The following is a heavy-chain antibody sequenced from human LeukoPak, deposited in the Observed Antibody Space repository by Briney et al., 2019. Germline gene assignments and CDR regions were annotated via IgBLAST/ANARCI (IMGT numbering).Heavy chain of an antibody. Sequence: GESLKISCKGSGYSFTSYWIGWVRQMPGKGLEWMGIIYPGDSDTRYSPSFQGQVTISADKSISTAYLQWSSLKASDTAMYYCARRYYGDDRGLSGSDPDAFDIWGQGTMVTVSS. CDR3: ARRYYGDDRGLSGSDPDAFDI. D-gene: IGHD4-17*01. CDR2: IYPGDSDT. J-gene: IGHJ3*02. V-gene: IGHV5-51*01. CDR1: GYSFTSYW.